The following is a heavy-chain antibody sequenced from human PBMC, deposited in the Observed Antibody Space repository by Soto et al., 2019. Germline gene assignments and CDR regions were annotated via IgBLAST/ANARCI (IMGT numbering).Heavy chain of an antibody. CDR2: IDWDDDK. CDR3: ARTPVYCSSTSCTAADWYYYYGMDV. V-gene: IGHV2-70*01. D-gene: IGHD2-2*01. J-gene: IGHJ6*02. CDR1: GFSLSTSGMC. Sequence: GSGPTLVNPTQTLTLTCTFSGFSLSTSGMCVSWIRQPPGKALEWLALIDWDDDKYYSTSLKTRLTISKDTSKNQVVLTMTNMDPVDTATYYCARTPVYCSSTSCTAADWYYYYGMDVWGQGTTVTVSS.